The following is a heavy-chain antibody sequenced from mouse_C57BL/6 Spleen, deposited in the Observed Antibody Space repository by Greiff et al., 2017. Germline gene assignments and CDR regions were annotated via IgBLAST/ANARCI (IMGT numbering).Heavy chain of an antibody. D-gene: IGHD1-1*01. J-gene: IGHJ4*01. Sequence: QVQLQQPGAELVKPGASVKMSCKASGYTFTSYWITWVKQRPGQGLAWIGDIYPGSGSTNYNEKFKSKATLTVDTSSSTAYMQLSSLTSEDSAVYYCARRDYYGSSYKSSYYYAMDYWGQGTSVTVSS. CDR1: GYTFTSYW. CDR3: ARRDYYGSSYKSSYYYAMDY. V-gene: IGHV1-55*01. CDR2: IYPGSGST.